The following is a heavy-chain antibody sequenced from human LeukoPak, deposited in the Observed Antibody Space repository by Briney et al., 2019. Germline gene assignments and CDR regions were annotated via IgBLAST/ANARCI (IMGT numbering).Heavy chain of an antibody. J-gene: IGHJ4*02. CDR3: ARVYCSGGSCSTGDYFGY. CDR2: SSSSSSTI. Sequence: PGGSLTLSCAASGFTFSSYSMNWVRQAPGKGLEWVSYSSSSSSTIYYADSVKGRFTISRDNAKNSLYLQMNSLRAEDTAVYYCARVYCSGGSCSTGDYFGYWGQGTLVTVSS. V-gene: IGHV3-48*01. D-gene: IGHD2-15*01. CDR1: GFTFSSYS.